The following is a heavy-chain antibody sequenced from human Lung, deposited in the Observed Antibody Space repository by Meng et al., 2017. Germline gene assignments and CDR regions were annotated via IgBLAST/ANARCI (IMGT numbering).Heavy chain of an antibody. CDR3: ARGPTTMAHDFDY. V-gene: IGHV4-34*01. Sequence: QVRQRRWGAGLLKPSESLSLTCVVSGGSFSDYYWSWIRQPPGKGLEWIGEINHSGSTNYNPSLESRATISVDTSQNNLSLKLSSVTAADSAVYYCARGPTTMAHDFDYWGQGTLVTVSS. J-gene: IGHJ4*02. D-gene: IGHD4-11*01. CDR2: INHSGST. CDR1: GGSFSDYY.